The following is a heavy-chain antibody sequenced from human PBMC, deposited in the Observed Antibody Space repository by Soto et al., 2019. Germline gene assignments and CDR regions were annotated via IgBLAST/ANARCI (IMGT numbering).Heavy chain of an antibody. CDR3: ARDQYCSGGSCYGLDY. CDR1: GFTFSSYG. D-gene: IGHD2-15*01. V-gene: IGHV3-33*01. CDR2: IWYDGSNK. J-gene: IGHJ4*02. Sequence: QVQLVESGGGVVQPGRSLGLSCAASGFTFSSYGMHWVRQAPGKGLEWVAVIWYDGSNKYYADSVKGRFTISRDNSKNTLYLQMNSLRAEDTAVYYCARDQYCSGGSCYGLDYWGQGTLVTVSS.